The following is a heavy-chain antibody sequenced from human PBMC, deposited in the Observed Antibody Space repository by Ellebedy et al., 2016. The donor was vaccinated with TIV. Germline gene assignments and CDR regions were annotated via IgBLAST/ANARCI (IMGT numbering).Heavy chain of an antibody. D-gene: IGHD3-22*01. CDR3: ARSSSVFYVYFDS. CDR2: TKQDGGEK. Sequence: GESLKISCAASGFASDNYWMSWVRQAPGKGLEWVASTKQDGGEKSYVDSVKGRFTISRDNARNSVSLQMNSLRAEETAIYYCARSSSVFYVYFDSWGQGTLVTVSS. CDR1: GFASDNYW. J-gene: IGHJ4*02. V-gene: IGHV3-7*03.